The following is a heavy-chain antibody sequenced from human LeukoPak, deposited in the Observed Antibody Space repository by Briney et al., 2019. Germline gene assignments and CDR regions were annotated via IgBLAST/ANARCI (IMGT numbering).Heavy chain of an antibody. Sequence: ASVKVSCKASGYTFTNYHMHWVRQAPGQGLEWMGMITPSDGSTNYAQKFQGRVTMTRDMSTSTVYMELSSLRSEDTAVYYCARADSTLYGDYRGYFDPWGQGTLVTVSS. CDR2: ITPSDGST. V-gene: IGHV1-46*01. D-gene: IGHD4-17*01. J-gene: IGHJ5*02. CDR3: ARADSTLYGDYRGYFDP. CDR1: GYTFTNYH.